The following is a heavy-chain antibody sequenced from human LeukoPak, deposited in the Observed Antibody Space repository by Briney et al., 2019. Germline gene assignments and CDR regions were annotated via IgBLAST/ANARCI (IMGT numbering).Heavy chain of an antibody. V-gene: IGHV3-23*01. CDR3: AKDRGLTMGAESGY. Sequence: GGSLRLSCAASGFTFSSYAMSWVRQAPGKGLEWVSAISGSGGSTYYADSVKGRFTISRDNSKNTLYLRMNSLRAEDTAVYYCAKDRGLTMGAESGYWGQGTLVTVSS. D-gene: IGHD1-26*01. CDR1: GFTFSSYA. CDR2: ISGSGGST. J-gene: IGHJ4*02.